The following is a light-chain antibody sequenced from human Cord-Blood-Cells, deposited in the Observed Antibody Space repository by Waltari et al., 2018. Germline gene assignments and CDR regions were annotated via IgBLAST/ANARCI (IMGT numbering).Light chain of an antibody. CDR1: QSVSSN. Sequence: EIVMTQSPATLSVSPGERATLPCRAGQSVSSNLAWYQQKPGQAPRLLIYGASTRDTGIPARFSGSGSGTEFTLTISSLQSEDFAVYYCQQYNNWPRTFGQGTKVEIK. CDR3: QQYNNWPRT. CDR2: GAS. V-gene: IGKV3-15*01. J-gene: IGKJ1*01.